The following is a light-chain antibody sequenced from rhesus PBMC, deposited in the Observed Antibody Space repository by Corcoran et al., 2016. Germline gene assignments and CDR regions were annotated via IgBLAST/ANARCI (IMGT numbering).Light chain of an antibody. CDR2: RAY. CDR1: ESVGSY. CDR3: QQYNDLLT. J-gene: IGKJ4*01. V-gene: IGKV3-40*03. Sequence: EIVMTQSPATLSLSPGETATLSCRASESVGSYLAWYQQKPGQAPKPLFHRAYFRATGIPERFSGSGSRPEFTLTISSLEPEDVGVYHCQQYNDLLTFGGGTKVELK.